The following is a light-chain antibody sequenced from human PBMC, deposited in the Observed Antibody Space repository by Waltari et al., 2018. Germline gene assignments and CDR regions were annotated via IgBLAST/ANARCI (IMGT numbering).Light chain of an antibody. V-gene: IGLV4-69*01. CDR3: QTWGTGIGV. Sequence: QLVLTQSPSASASLGASVKLTCTLSSGHSSYAIAWHQQQTEKGPRYLMKINSDGSHSKGDGIPDRFSGSSSGAERYLTISSLQSEDEADYYCQTWGTGIGVFGGGTKLTVL. CDR1: SGHSSYA. CDR2: INSDGSH. J-gene: IGLJ2*01.